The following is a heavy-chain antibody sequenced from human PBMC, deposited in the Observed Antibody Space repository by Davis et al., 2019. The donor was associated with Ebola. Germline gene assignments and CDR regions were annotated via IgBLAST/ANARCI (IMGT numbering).Heavy chain of an antibody. Sequence: PGGSLRLSCAASGFTFSSYSMNWVRQAPGKGLEWVSSISSSSSYIYYADSVKGRFTISRDNAKNSLYLQMNSLRSEDTAVYYCAIGGTTGGFDYWGQGTLVTVAS. D-gene: IGHD1-14*01. V-gene: IGHV3-21*04. J-gene: IGHJ4*02. CDR2: ISSSSSYI. CDR3: AIGGTTGGFDY. CDR1: GFTFSSYS.